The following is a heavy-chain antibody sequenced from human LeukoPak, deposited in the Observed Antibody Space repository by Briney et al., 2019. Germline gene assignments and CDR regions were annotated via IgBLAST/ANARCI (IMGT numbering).Heavy chain of an antibody. CDR1: GFTFSSYA. CDR3: ARGQKYYDFWRGYYRPAFDY. CDR2: ISGSGGST. V-gene: IGHV3-23*01. J-gene: IGHJ4*02. Sequence: PGGSLRLSCAASGFTFSSYAMSWVRQAPGKGLEWVSAISGSGGSTYYADSVKGRFTISRDNSKNTLYLQMNSLRAEDTAVYYCARGQKYYDFWRGYYRPAFDYWGQGTLVTVSS. D-gene: IGHD3-3*01.